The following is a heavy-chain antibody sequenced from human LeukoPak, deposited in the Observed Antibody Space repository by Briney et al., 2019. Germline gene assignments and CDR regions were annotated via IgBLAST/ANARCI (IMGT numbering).Heavy chain of an antibody. CDR1: GVIVNTNY. CDR3: ARDSYGDANFDS. Sequence: GGSLRLSCAASGVIVNTNYMTWVRQAPGRGLEWVSFIYADGNTYYADSVKGRFTISRDISKNAVYLQMNSLRAEDTAVYYCARDSYGDANFDSWGQGTLVTVSS. J-gene: IGHJ4*02. V-gene: IGHV3-53*01. D-gene: IGHD4-17*01. CDR2: IYADGNT.